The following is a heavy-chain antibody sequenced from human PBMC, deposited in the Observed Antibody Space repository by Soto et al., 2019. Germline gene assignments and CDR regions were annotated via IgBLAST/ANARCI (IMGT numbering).Heavy chain of an antibody. Sequence: PGGSLRLSCAASGFTFSNAWMSWFRQAPGKGLEWVGRIKSKTDGGTTDYAAPVKGRFTISRDDSKNTLYLQMNSLKTEDTAVYYCTTDPETTVTFYDYWGQGTLVTVSS. V-gene: IGHV3-15*01. CDR3: TTDPETTVTFYDY. J-gene: IGHJ4*02. CDR1: GFTFSNAW. D-gene: IGHD4-17*01. CDR2: IKSKTDGGTT.